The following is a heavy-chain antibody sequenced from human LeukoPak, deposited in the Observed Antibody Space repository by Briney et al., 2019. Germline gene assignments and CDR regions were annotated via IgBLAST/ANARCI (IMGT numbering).Heavy chain of an antibody. Sequence: SETLSLTCAVYGGSFSGYYWTYIRQPPGKGLEWIGEINHSGSTNYNPSLQSRVTISVDTSKNQFSLKLNSVTAADTAVYYCARSHYYDSSGSHNNWFDPWGQGTLVTVSS. D-gene: IGHD3-22*01. V-gene: IGHV4-34*01. CDR1: GGSFSGYY. CDR2: INHSGST. J-gene: IGHJ5*02. CDR3: ARSHYYDSSGSHNNWFDP.